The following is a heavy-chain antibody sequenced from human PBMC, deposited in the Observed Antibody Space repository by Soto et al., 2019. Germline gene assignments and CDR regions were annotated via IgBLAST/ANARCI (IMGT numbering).Heavy chain of an antibody. V-gene: IGHV1-18*01. CDR3: ARMGYVPYYDYSVDV. D-gene: IGHD1-1*01. Sequence: QVQLVQSGAEVKKPGASVKVSCKASGYTFTSYGINWVRQAPGQGLEWMGWINGYNGNTKHAQKLQGRVTMSTDTATITAYMEVRSERSDDAAMYYCARMGYVPYYDYSVDVWGKVTTVTVSS. CDR2: INGYNGNT. CDR1: GYTFTSYG. J-gene: IGHJ6*04.